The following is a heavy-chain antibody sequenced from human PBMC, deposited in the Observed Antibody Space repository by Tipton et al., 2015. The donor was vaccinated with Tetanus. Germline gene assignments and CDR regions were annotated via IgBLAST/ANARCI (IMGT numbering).Heavy chain of an antibody. CDR2: IIPIFGTA. CDR1: GGTFSSYA. V-gene: IGHV1-69*01. Sequence: QSGAEVKKPGSSVKVSCKASGGTFSSYAISWVRQAPGQGLEWMGGIIPIFGTANYAQKFQGRVTITADESTSTAYMELSSLRSEDTAVYYCASSTTMVRGVIIYYFDYWGQGTLVTVSS. CDR3: ASSTTMVRGVIIYYFDY. J-gene: IGHJ4*02. D-gene: IGHD3-10*01.